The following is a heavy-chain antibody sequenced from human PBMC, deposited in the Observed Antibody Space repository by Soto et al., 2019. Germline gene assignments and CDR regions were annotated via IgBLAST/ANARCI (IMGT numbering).Heavy chain of an antibody. Sequence: GGSLRLSCAASGFTFSSYWMHWVRQAPGKGLVWVSRINSDGSSTSYADSVKGRFTISRDNAKNTLYLQMNSLRAEDTAVYYCARAPAYYYGSGSHGYFDYWGQGTLVTVSS. CDR3: ARAPAYYYGSGSHGYFDY. V-gene: IGHV3-74*01. J-gene: IGHJ4*02. CDR2: INSDGSST. D-gene: IGHD3-10*01. CDR1: GFTFSSYW.